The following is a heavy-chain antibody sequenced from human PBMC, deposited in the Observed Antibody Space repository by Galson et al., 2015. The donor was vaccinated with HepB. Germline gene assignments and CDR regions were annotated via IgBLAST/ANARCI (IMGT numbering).Heavy chain of an antibody. CDR2: ISSSSSYI. CDR1: GFTFSSYS. Sequence: SLRLSCAASGFTFSSYSMNWVRQAPGKGLEWVSSISSSSSYIYYADSVKGRFTISRDNAKNSLYLQMNSLRAEDTAVYYCARTGSVWSGYYERFGELFDSDYYYGMDVWGQGTTVTVSS. J-gene: IGHJ6*02. CDR3: ARTGSVWSGYYERFGELFDSDYYYGMDV. V-gene: IGHV3-21*01. D-gene: IGHD3-10*01.